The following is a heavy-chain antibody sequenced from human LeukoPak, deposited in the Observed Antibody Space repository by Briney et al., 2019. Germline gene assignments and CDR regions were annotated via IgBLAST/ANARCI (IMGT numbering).Heavy chain of an antibody. Sequence: MAIIYPGYSDTRYSPSFQAQVTISADKSISTPYLQWSSLKASDTAMYYCARRSAAAAIDYWGQGTLVTVSS. CDR2: IYPGYSDT. V-gene: IGHV5-51*01. J-gene: IGHJ4*02. D-gene: IGHD6-13*01. CDR3: ARRSAAAAIDY.